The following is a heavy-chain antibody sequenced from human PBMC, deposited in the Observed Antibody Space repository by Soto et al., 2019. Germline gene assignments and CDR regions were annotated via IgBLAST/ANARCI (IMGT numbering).Heavy chain of an antibody. D-gene: IGHD6-13*01. CDR3: AKPIAAAGRKGWFDP. Sequence: QVQLVESGGGVVQPGRSLRLSCAASGFTFSSYGMHWVRQAPGKGLEWVAVISYDGSNKYYADSVKGRFTISRDNSKNTLYLQMNSLRAKDTAVYYCAKPIAAAGRKGWFDPWGQGTLVTVSS. V-gene: IGHV3-30*18. CDR1: GFTFSSYG. CDR2: ISYDGSNK. J-gene: IGHJ5*02.